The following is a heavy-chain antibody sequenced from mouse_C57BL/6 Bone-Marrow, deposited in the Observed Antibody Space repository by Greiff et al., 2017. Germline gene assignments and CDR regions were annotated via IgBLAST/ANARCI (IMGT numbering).Heavy chain of an antibody. J-gene: IGHJ1*03. Sequence: EVQLQQSGAELVKPGASVKLSCTASGFNIKDYYMHWVKQRTEQGLEWIGRLDPEDGETKYAPKFQGKATITADPSSNPAYLQLSSLTSEDTAVYYFARSPYGSSPYWYFDVWGTGTTVTVSS. D-gene: IGHD1-1*01. CDR3: ARSPYGSSPYWYFDV. CDR2: LDPEDGET. V-gene: IGHV14-2*01. CDR1: GFNIKDYY.